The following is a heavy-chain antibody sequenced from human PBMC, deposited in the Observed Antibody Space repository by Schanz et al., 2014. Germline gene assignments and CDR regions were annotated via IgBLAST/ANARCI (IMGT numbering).Heavy chain of an antibody. J-gene: IGHJ4*02. V-gene: IGHV3-23*04. D-gene: IGHD3-10*01. CDR2: IGTSGGT. CDR3: VRDELLWFGEVLSLDY. CDR1: GLIFSNYV. Sequence: EVHLVESGGGVVRPGGSLRLSCAASGLIFSNYVMSWVRQAPGKGLEWVSTIGTSGGTNYAESVKGRFTISRDNSKNTLYLQMNSLRAEDTALYYCVRDELLWFGEVLSLDYWGQGALVTVSS.